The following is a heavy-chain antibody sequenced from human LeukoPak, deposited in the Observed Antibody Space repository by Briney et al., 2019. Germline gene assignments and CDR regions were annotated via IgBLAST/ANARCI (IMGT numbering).Heavy chain of an antibody. V-gene: IGHV4-59*08. J-gene: IGHJ4*02. CDR1: GGSISSYN. Sequence: PSETLSLTCTVSGGSISSYNWSWIRQPPGKGLEWIGYIYYRGSTNYNPSLKSRVTISIDTSKNQFSLKLSSVTAADTAVYYCARGTTVTTPDYWGQGTLVTVSS. D-gene: IGHD4-17*01. CDR2: IYYRGST. CDR3: ARGTTVTTPDY.